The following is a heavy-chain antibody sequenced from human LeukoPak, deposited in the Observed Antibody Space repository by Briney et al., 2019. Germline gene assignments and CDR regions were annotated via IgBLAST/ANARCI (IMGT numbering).Heavy chain of an antibody. Sequence: PSETLSLTCTVSGVSITLYYWTWLRHSPKKGLVWLSDISNSRSNYKPSLSSRLTISTDTSKNHFSLRLTSVSAADTAVYYCARGNYDILSDYSLYSPRGGFDHWGQGILVTVSS. D-gene: IGHD3-9*01. CDR2: ISNSRS. J-gene: IGHJ4*02. CDR3: ARGNYDILSDYSLYSPRGGFDH. CDR1: GVSITLYY. V-gene: IGHV4-59*01.